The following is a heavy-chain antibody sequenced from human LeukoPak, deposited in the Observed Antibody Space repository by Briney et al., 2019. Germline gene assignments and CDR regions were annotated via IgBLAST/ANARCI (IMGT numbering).Heavy chain of an antibody. V-gene: IGHV1-69*01. CDR1: GGTFSSYA. J-gene: IGHJ6*03. CDR2: IIPIFGTA. Sequence: ASVKVSCKASGGTFSSYAISWVRQAPGQGLEWMGGIIPIFGTANYAQKFQGRVTITADESTSTAYMELSSLRSEDTAVYYCASGLDIVVVPAATLYYYYYMDVWGKGTTVTVSS. CDR3: ASGLDIVVVPAATLYYYYYMDV. D-gene: IGHD2-2*03.